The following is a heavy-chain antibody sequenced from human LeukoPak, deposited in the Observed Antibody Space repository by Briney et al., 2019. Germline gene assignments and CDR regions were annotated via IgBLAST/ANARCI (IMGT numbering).Heavy chain of an antibody. D-gene: IGHD6-13*01. CDR3: ARHGGIASAGTGRDYFDF. J-gene: IGHJ4*02. V-gene: IGHV4-39*01. CDR1: GASISDTTYY. Sequence: PSETLSLTCTVSGASISDTTYYWGWVRQPPGKGLESIGSIYYSGSTYYNPSLKSRVTISVDRSKNQFSLRVSSVTAADTGVYYCARHGGIASAGTGRDYFDFWGQGTLVTVSS. CDR2: IYYSGST.